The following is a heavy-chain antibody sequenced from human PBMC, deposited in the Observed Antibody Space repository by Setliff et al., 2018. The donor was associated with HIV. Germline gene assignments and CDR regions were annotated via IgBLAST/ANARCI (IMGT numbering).Heavy chain of an antibody. CDR1: GFTFGDYG. J-gene: IGHJ6*03. Sequence: GGSLRLSCAASGFTFGDYGMNWVRQTPGKGLEWVGFIGSKAYGGTTEYAASVKGRFNISRDESKSIAYLQMNSLKTEDTAVYYCTRRRGNSYGLASYYSYYMDVWGKGTTVTVSS. D-gene: IGHD5-18*01. CDR3: TRRRGNSYGLASYYSYYMDV. V-gene: IGHV3-49*04. CDR2: IGSKAYGGTT.